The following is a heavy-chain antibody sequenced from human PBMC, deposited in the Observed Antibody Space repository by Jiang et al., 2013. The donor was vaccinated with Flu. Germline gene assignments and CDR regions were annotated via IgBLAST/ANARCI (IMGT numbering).Heavy chain of an antibody. D-gene: IGHD2-2*01. J-gene: IGHJ3*02. CDR3: ARWRGTSCNAFDI. CDR1: GGFISSYY. CDR2: ISYSGST. Sequence: KPSETLSLTCTVSGGFISSYYWNWIRQPPGKGLEWIGYISYSGSTKYNPPLNSRVTMSVDMSKNQVSLKLSSVTAADTAVYYCARWRGTSCNAFDIWGQGTMVTVSS. V-gene: IGHV4-59*01.